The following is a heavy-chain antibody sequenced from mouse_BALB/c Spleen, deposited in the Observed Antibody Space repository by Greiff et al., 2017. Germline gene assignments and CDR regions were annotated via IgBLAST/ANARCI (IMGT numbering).Heavy chain of an antibody. CDR1: GFSLTSYG. CDR3: ARSYGNYVAY. J-gene: IGHJ3*01. Sequence: VQLQQSGPGLVQPSQSLSITCTVSGFSLTSYGVHWVRQSPGKGLEWLGVIWSGGSTDYNAAFISRLSISKDNSKSQVFFKMNSLQANDTAIYYCARSYGNYVAYWGQGTLVTVSA. D-gene: IGHD2-10*02. V-gene: IGHV2-2*02. CDR2: IWSGGST.